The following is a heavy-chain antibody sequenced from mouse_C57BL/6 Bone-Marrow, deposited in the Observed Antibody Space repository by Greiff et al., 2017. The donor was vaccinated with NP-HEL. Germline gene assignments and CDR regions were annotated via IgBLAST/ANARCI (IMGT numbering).Heavy chain of an antibody. Sequence: QVQLQQSGAELVRPGASVKLSCKASGYTFTDYYINWVKQRPGQGLEWIARIYPGSGNTYYNEKFKGKATLTAEKSSSTAYMQLSSLTSEDSAVYFCARAYYGQTRDAMDYWGQGTSVTVSS. J-gene: IGHJ4*01. CDR1: GYTFTDYY. CDR2: IYPGSGNT. CDR3: ARAYYGQTRDAMDY. D-gene: IGHD2-10*01. V-gene: IGHV1-76*01.